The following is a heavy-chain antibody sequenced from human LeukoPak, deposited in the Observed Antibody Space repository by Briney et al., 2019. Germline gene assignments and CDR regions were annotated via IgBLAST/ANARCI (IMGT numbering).Heavy chain of an antibody. CDR3: ARRAASSGWYPLSPYYFDY. Sequence: RPSQTLSLTCTVSGGSISSGGYYWSWIRQHPGKGLEWIGYIYYSGSTYYNPSLKSRVTISVDTSKNQFSLKLSSVTAADTAVYYCARRAASSGWYPLSPYYFDYWGQGTLVTVSS. CDR2: IYYSGST. D-gene: IGHD6-19*01. V-gene: IGHV4-31*03. CDR1: GGSISSGGYY. J-gene: IGHJ4*02.